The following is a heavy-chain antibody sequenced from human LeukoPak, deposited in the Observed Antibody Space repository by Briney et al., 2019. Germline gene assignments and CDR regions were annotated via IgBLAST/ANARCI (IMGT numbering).Heavy chain of an antibody. CDR1: GYTFTSYA. D-gene: IGHD7-27*01. V-gene: IGHV1-3*01. CDR3: ARACHLGRDY. J-gene: IGHJ4*02. CDR2: INACNGNT. Sequence: ASVKVSCKASGYTFTSYAFHWVRQAPGQRLAWMGWINACNGNTKYSQKFQGRVTITMHTYASTAYMELSSLRSEDTAVYYCARACHLGRDYWGGPALATDSS.